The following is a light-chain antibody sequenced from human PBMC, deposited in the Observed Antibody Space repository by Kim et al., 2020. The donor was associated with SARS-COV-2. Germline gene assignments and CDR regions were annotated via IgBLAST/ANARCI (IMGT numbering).Light chain of an antibody. J-gene: IGKJ4*01. CDR2: GAS. CDR3: QQYDSWLT. Sequence: VSPGERATLSCRASQSVSRNLAWYQQVRGQPPRLLIHGASTRATGVPARFSGSGSGTEFTLTISNLQSEDFAIYFCQQYDSWLTFGGGTKVDIK. V-gene: IGKV3-15*01. CDR1: QSVSRN.